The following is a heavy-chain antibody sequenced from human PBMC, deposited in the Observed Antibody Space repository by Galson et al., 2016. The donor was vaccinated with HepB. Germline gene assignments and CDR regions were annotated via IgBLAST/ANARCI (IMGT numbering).Heavy chain of an antibody. CDR1: GFIFSGSS. CDR2: ITNDVNNI. D-gene: IGHD3-10*02. J-gene: IGHJ2*01. Sequence: FLRLSCAASGFIFSGSSIHWVRQAPGMGLEWVAAITNDVNNIYYADSVKSRFTISRDNSKHKLFPQMNSLSAEDTAVYYCASNYVRGKWYFDVWGRGTLVIVSS. V-gene: IGHV3-30*04. CDR3: ASNYVRGKWYFDV.